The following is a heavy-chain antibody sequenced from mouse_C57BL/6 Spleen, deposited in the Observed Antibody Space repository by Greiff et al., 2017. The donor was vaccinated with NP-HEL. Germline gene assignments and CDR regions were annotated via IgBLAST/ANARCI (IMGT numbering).Heavy chain of an antibody. J-gene: IGHJ3*01. CDR3: ARHDGYYGFFAY. D-gene: IGHD2-3*01. CDR2: INSDGGST. Sequence: EVKVEESGGGLVQPGESLKLSCESNEYEFPSHDMSWVRKTPEKRLELVAAINSDGGSTYYPDTMERRFIISRDNTKKTLYLQMSSLRSEDTALYYCARHDGYYGFFAYWGQGTLVTVSA. V-gene: IGHV5-2*03. CDR1: EYEFPSHD.